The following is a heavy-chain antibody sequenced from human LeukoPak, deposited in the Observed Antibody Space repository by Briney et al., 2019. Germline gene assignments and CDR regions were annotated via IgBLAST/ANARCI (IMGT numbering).Heavy chain of an antibody. D-gene: IGHD3-3*01. CDR1: GFTFSSYE. V-gene: IGHV3-48*03. J-gene: IGHJ4*02. Sequence: GGSLRLSCAASGFTFSSYEMNWVRQAPGKGLEWVSYISSSGSTIYYADSVKGRFTISRDNAKNSLYLQMNSLRAEDTAVYYCAKEAYYDFWSGYSYYFDYWGQGTLVTVSS. CDR3: AKEAYYDFWSGYSYYFDY. CDR2: ISSSGSTI.